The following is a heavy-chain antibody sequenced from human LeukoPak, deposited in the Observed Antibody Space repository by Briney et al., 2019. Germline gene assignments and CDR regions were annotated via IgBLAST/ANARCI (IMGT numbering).Heavy chain of an antibody. J-gene: IGHJ4*02. D-gene: IGHD3-10*01. V-gene: IGHV3-23*01. CDR1: GFTFSSHS. CDR3: AKDGVYYASGSFDY. Sequence: PGGSLRLSCAASGFTFSSHSMNWVRQAPGRGLEWVSGISGSGGTTYYADSVKGRFTISRDNSKNTLYLQMNSLRAEDTAVYYCAKDGVYYASGSFDYWGQGTLVTVSS. CDR2: ISGSGGTT.